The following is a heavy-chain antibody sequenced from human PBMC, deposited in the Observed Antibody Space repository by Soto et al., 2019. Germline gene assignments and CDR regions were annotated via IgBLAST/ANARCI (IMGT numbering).Heavy chain of an antibody. V-gene: IGHV4-59*01. D-gene: IGHD3-10*01. CDR3: AGAPRGNYGYPSYFDY. CDR1: GGSISSYY. CDR2: IYYSGST. J-gene: IGHJ4*02. Sequence: PSETLSLTCTVSGGSISSYYWSWIRQPPGKGLAWIGYIYYSGSTNYNPSLKSRVTISVDTSKNQFSLKLSSVTAADTAVYYCAGAPRGNYGYPSYFDYWGQGTLVTVS.